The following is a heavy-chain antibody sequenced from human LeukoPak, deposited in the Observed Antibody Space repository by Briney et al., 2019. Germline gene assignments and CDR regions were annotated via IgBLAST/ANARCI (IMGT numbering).Heavy chain of an antibody. D-gene: IGHD3-22*01. V-gene: IGHV4-59*08. Sequence: SETLFLTCTVSGGSISSYYWSWLRQPPGKGLEWIGYIYYSGSTNYNPSLKSRVTISVDTSKNQFSLKLSSVTAADTAVYYCARQPYYYDSSGFPLYFDYWGQGTLVTVSS. CDR1: GGSISSYY. CDR2: IYYSGST. J-gene: IGHJ4*02. CDR3: ARQPYYYDSSGFPLYFDY.